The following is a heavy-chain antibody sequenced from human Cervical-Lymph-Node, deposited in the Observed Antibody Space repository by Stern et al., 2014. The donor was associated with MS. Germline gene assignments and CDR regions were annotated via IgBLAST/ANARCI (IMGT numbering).Heavy chain of an antibody. CDR3: AATPPLRHPLDP. CDR2: INTGIGPT. Sequence: VQLVESGSEVKEPGASVKVSCKATGYTFTSYAMHWVRQAPGQRPEWMGGINTGIGPTKYSEKVKGRVTITRDTYASTVYLDVSSLRPEDSAMYYCAATPPLRHPLDPWGQGTLLTVSS. J-gene: IGHJ5*02. D-gene: IGHD2-2*02. CDR1: GYTFTSYA. V-gene: IGHV1-3*04.